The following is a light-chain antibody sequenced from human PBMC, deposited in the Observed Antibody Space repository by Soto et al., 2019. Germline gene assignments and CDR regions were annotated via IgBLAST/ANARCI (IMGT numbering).Light chain of an antibody. CDR3: QQYNNWPT. Sequence: IQMTQSPSSLSDSAGDRVTITFRASQGISTYLNWYQQKAGKAPKLLIYAASSLQSGVPSRFSGSGSETDFTLTISSLQSEDFAVYYCQQYNNWPTFGQGTKVDIK. V-gene: IGKV1-39*01. CDR1: QGISTY. J-gene: IGKJ1*01. CDR2: AAS.